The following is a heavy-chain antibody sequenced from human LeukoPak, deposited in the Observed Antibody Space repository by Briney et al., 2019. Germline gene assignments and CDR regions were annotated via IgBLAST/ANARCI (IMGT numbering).Heavy chain of an antibody. D-gene: IGHD3-3*01. CDR3: ARQGFWSGYYFDP. Sequence: SETLSLTCTVSGGSISSSSYYWGWIRQPPGKGLEWIGSIYYSGSTYYNPSLKSRVTISVDTSKNQFSLKLSSVTAADTAVYYCARQGFWSGYYFDPWGQGTLVTVSS. V-gene: IGHV4-39*01. J-gene: IGHJ5*02. CDR2: IYYSGST. CDR1: GGSISSSSYY.